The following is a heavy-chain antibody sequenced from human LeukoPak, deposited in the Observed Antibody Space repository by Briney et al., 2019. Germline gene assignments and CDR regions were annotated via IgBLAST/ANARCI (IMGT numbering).Heavy chain of an antibody. CDR2: ISAYNGNT. CDR3: ASYGQWPNLHAFDI. J-gene: IGHJ3*02. V-gene: IGHV1-18*01. D-gene: IGHD6-19*01. Sequence: ASVKVSCKASGYTFTSYGISWVRQAPGQGLEWMGWISAYNGNTNYAQKLQGRVTMTTDTSTSTAYMELRSLRSDDTAVYYCASYGQWPNLHAFDIWGQGTMVTVSS. CDR1: GYTFTSYG.